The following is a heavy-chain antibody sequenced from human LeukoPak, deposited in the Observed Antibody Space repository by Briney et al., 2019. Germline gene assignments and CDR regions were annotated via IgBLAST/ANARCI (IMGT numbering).Heavy chain of an antibody. V-gene: IGHV1-2*02. CDR3: ARARGDIVVVPAAIWFDP. D-gene: IGHD2-2*01. J-gene: IGHJ5*02. Sequence: ASVKVSCKASGYTFTGYYMHWVRQAPGQGLEWMGWIKPNNGGTNYAQKFQGRVTMTRDTSISTAYMELSRLRSDDTAVYYCARARGDIVVVPAAIWFDPWGQGTLVTVSS. CDR1: GYTFTGYY. CDR2: IKPNNGGT.